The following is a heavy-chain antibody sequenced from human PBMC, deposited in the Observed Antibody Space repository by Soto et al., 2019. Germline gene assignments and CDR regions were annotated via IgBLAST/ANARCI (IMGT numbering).Heavy chain of an antibody. V-gene: IGHV4-34*01. CDR2: INHSGST. CDR1: GGYFIGYY. D-gene: IGHD3-16*01. Sequence: SETLSLTCAVYGGYFIGYYWSWIRQPPGKGLEWIGEINHSGSTNYNPSLKSRVTISVDTSKNQFSLKLSSVTAADTAVYYCARVGHYYYGMDVWGQGTTVTVSS. J-gene: IGHJ6*02. CDR3: ARVGHYYYGMDV.